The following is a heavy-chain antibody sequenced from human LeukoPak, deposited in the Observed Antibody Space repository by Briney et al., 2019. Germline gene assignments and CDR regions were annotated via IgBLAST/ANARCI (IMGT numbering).Heavy chain of an antibody. CDR2: ISAYNGNT. Sequence: GASVKVSCKASGYTFTSYGISWVRQAPGQGLEWMGWISAYNGNTNYVQKLQGRVTMTTDTSTSTAYMELRSLRSDDTAVYYCARDQVGYGDYGVDYWGQGTLVTVSS. CDR3: ARDQVGYGDYGVDY. V-gene: IGHV1-18*01. D-gene: IGHD4-17*01. J-gene: IGHJ4*02. CDR1: GYTFTSYG.